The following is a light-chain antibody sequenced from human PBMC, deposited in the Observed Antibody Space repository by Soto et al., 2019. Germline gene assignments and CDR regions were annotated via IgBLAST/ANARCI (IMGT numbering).Light chain of an antibody. V-gene: IGLV1-51*02. CDR1: SSNIGNNY. Sequence: QSVLTQPPSVSAAPGQTVTISCSGSSSNIGNNYVSWYQQLPGTAPKLLIYENNKRPSGIPDRFSGSKSGTSATLSITGLQTGDEADYYCGTWDSSLSAAFGGGTKLTVL. CDR3: GTWDSSLSAA. CDR2: ENN. J-gene: IGLJ2*01.